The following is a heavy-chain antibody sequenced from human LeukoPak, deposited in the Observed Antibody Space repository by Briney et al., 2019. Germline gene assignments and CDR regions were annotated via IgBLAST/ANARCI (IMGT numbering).Heavy chain of an antibody. V-gene: IGHV4-34*01. J-gene: IGHJ4*02. Sequence: SQTLSLSCAVYGGSFSAYYSSWIRQTPGEGLEWIGETNHSGSTNYNPSLKSRVTISVDTSKNQFSLKLSSVTAADTAVYYCARYLEKIDYWGQGTLVTVS. CDR2: TNHSGST. CDR1: GGSFSAYY. CDR3: ARYLEKIDY. D-gene: IGHD1-1*01.